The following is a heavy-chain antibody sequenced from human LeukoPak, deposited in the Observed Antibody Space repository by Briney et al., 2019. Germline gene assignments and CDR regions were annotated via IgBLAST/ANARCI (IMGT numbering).Heavy chain of an antibody. J-gene: IGHJ4*02. V-gene: IGHV3-23*01. CDR2: ISASGGSI. Sequence: GGALRLSCAASGFTFNNYAMSWVRQAPGKGLEWVSSISASGGSIYSADSVKGRFTISRDNSKNTVYLQMHSLRVEDTAIYYCAKDLFDYGNYDYFDSWGQGTLVTVS. D-gene: IGHD4-11*01. CDR3: AKDLFDYGNYDYFDS. CDR1: GFTFNNYA.